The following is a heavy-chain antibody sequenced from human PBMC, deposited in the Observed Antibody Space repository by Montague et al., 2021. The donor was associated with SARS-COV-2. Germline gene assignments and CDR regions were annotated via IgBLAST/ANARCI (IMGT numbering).Heavy chain of an antibody. CDR3: AGCFYYGSGSYSCYYGMDV. Sequence: SETLSLTCSVSGDSITNYYWSWIRQPPGKGLECIWYIYSCGSTYYSPSLRRRVTVSLDTSKNQFSLNLNSVTAADTAVYYCAGCFYYGSGSYSCYYGMDVWGQGTTVTVSS. V-gene: IGHV4-59*12. CDR2: IYSCGST. CDR1: GDSITNYY. D-gene: IGHD3-10*01. J-gene: IGHJ6*02.